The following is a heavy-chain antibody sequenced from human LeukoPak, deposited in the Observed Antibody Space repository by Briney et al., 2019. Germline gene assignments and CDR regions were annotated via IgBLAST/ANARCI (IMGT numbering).Heavy chain of an antibody. CDR3: ARDKVWRDSMGWFDP. Sequence: APVKVSCKASGYTFTSYYMHWVRQAPGQGLEWMGIINPSGGSTSYAQKFQGRVTMTRDMSTSTVYMELSSLRSEDTAVYYCARDKVWRDSMGWFDPWGQGTLVTVSS. J-gene: IGHJ5*02. CDR1: GYTFTSYY. V-gene: IGHV1-46*01. D-gene: IGHD1-1*01. CDR2: INPSGGST.